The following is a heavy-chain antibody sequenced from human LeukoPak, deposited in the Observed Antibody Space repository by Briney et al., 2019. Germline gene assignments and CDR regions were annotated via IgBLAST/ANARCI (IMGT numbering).Heavy chain of an antibody. Sequence: GGSLRLSCAASGFTFSSYAMSWVRQVPGKGLEWVSSISGRGVSTYYPDSVRGRFTISKDSSTNTLYLQMNSLRAEDTAVYYCAKGRSEGSGTYYPSFDNWGQGTLVTVSS. D-gene: IGHD3-10*01. V-gene: IGHV3-23*01. CDR1: GFTFSSYA. CDR3: AKGRSEGSGTYYPSFDN. J-gene: IGHJ4*02. CDR2: ISGRGVST.